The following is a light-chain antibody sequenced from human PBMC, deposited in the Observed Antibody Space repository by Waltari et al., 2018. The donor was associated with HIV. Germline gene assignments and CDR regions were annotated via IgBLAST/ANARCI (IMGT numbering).Light chain of an antibody. CDR2: GAS. CDR1: QTLTSNS. CDR3: HQYDSLPGT. Sequence: ASQTLTSNSLAWYQQKVGQAPRLLIFGASRRATGIPDRFSGSGSGADFTLTISRLEPEDFAVYYCHQYDSLPGTFGQGTRVEIK. J-gene: IGKJ1*01. V-gene: IGKV3-20*01.